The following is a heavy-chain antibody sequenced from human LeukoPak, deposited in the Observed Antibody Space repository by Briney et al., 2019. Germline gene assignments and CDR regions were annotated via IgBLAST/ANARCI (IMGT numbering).Heavy chain of an antibody. V-gene: IGHV3-21*01. CDR3: ARDLLSTY. CDR1: GFSFSSFT. Sequence: PGGSLRLSCAASGFSFSSFTMSWVRQAPGKGLEWVSSISSSSSYIYYADSVKGRFTISRDNAKNSLYLQMNSLRAEDTAVYYCARDLLSTYWGQGTLVTVSS. CDR2: ISSSSSYI. J-gene: IGHJ4*02.